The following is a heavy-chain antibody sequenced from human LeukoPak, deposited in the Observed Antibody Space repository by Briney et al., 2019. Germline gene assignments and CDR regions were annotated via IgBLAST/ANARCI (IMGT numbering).Heavy chain of an antibody. D-gene: IGHD4-17*01. Sequence: PSQTLSLTCTVSGDSISSGGYHWTWIRQHPGKGLERIGYISYSGSTYYNPSLKSRVNISMDTSKNQFSLSLTSVTAADTAVYYCARDYGDYFRWFDPWGQGTLVTVS. CDR2: ISYSGST. CDR3: ARDYGDYFRWFDP. J-gene: IGHJ5*02. V-gene: IGHV4-31*03. CDR1: GDSISSGGYH.